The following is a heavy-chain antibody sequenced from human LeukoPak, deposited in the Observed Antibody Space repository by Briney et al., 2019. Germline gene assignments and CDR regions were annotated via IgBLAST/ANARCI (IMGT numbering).Heavy chain of an antibody. CDR3: ARTFRGEYYFDY. Sequence: SETLSLTCTVSGGSISSYYWSWIRQPPGKGLEWIGYIYYSGSTNYNPSFKSRVTISVDTSKNQFSLKLSSVTAADTAVYYCARTFRGEYYFDYWGQGTLVTVSS. D-gene: IGHD3-16*01. CDR1: GGSISSYY. CDR2: IYYSGST. V-gene: IGHV4-59*01. J-gene: IGHJ4*02.